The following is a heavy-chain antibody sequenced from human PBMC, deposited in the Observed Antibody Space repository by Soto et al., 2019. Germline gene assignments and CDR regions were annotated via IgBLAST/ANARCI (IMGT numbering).Heavy chain of an antibody. V-gene: IGHV4-59*01. CDR1: GGSISSYY. J-gene: IGHJ6*02. Sequence: SETLSLTCTVSGGSISSYYWSWIRQPPGKGLEWIGYIYYSGSTNYNPSLKSRVTISVDTSKNQFSLKLSSVTAADTAVYYCARDVRVPAPLYYYYGMDVWGQGTTVTVSS. CDR3: ARDVRVPAPLYYYYGMDV. D-gene: IGHD2-2*01. CDR2: IYYSGST.